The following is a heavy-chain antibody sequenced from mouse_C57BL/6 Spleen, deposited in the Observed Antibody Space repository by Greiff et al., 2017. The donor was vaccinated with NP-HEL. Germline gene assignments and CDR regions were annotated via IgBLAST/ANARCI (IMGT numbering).Heavy chain of an antibody. D-gene: IGHD4-1*01. CDR3: ARGGGTGSRFDY. J-gene: IGHJ2*01. CDR2: IYPSDSET. V-gene: IGHV1-61*01. Sequence: QVQLQQPGAELVRPGSSVKLSCKASGYTFTSYWMDWVKQRPGQGLAWIGNIYPSDSETHYNQKFEDKATLTVDKSSSTAYMQLSSLTSEDSAVYYCARGGGTGSRFDYWGQGTTLTVSS. CDR1: GYTFTSYW.